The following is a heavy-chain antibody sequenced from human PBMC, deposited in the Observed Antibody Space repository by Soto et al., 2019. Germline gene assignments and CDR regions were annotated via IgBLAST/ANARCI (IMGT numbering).Heavy chain of an antibody. V-gene: IGHV3-30*18. CDR2: ILYDGSDK. Sequence: LRLSCAASGFTFSSYGMHWVRQAPGKGLEWVTGILYDGSDKYYADSVKGRFIISRENSKNTLYLQMNSLRTEDSAVYYCAKAGGGFGDFVHHWGQGTPVTVSS. J-gene: IGHJ4*02. CDR1: GFTFSSYG. D-gene: IGHD3-10*01. CDR3: AKAGGGFGDFVHH.